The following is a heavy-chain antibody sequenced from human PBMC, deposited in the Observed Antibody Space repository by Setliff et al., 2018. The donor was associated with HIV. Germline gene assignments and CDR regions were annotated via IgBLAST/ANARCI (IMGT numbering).Heavy chain of an antibody. J-gene: IGHJ6*03. D-gene: IGHD3-3*01. V-gene: IGHV4-39*02. CDR1: GPSIITTDYY. CDR2: IYFSGST. CDR3: AAYFDFWSGYGLRGVVPCMDV. Sequence: SETLSLTCSFSGPSIITTDYYWAWVRQPPGKGLEWIGSIYFSGSTDYNPSLKSRVTISGDTSQIHFSLSLASVTVADTAVYFCAAYFDFWSGYGLRGVVPCMDVWGKGTTVTVSS.